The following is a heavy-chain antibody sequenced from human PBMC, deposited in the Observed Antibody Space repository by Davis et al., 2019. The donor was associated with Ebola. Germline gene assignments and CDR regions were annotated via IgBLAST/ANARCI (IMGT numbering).Heavy chain of an antibody. V-gene: IGHV6-1*01. CDR2: TYYRSHYYN. CDR1: GDCLSSNSRA. D-gene: IGHD3-9*01. Sequence: PSETLSLTCALSGDCLSSNSRACNFIMLSPSRGLEWLGRTYYRSHYYNDYAVSVKSRITINPDTSRNQFSLHLTSVTPEDTAVYYCARGGNGVFDLWGQGTLVTVSS. CDR3: ARGGNGVFDL. J-gene: IGHJ4*02.